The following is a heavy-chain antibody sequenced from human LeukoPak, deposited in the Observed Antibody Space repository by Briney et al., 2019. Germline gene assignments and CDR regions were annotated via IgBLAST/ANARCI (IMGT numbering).Heavy chain of an antibody. D-gene: IGHD1-1*01. CDR3: AKGWNCFDY. V-gene: IGHV3-30*18. Sequence: GGSLRLSCAASGFPFSNFVMHWVRQAPGKGLEWVAVISNDGSNKHYLDSVKGRFTISRDNSKNTLYLQMNSLRAEDTAVYYCAKGWNCFDYWGQGTLVTVSS. CDR1: GFPFSNFV. CDR2: ISNDGSNK. J-gene: IGHJ4*02.